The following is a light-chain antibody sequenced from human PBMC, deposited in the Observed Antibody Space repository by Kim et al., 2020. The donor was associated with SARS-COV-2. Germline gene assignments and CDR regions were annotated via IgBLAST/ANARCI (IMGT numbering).Light chain of an antibody. Sequence: GQSVTICCTETSSDVGSDNRVSWYQQHPGTAPKLMIYEVSNRPSGVPDRFSGSKSGNTASLTISGLQAEDEADYYCTSYTSSSTVVFGGGTQLTVL. CDR1: SSDVGSDNR. J-gene: IGLJ2*01. CDR2: EVS. CDR3: TSYTSSSTVV. V-gene: IGLV2-18*02.